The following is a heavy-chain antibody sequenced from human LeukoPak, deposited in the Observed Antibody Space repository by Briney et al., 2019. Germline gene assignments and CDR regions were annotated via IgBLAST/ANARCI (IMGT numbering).Heavy chain of an antibody. V-gene: IGHV4-34*01. CDR3: ARHRVVVITGNWFDP. CDR2: INHSGST. J-gene: IGHJ5*02. D-gene: IGHD3-22*01. Sequence: SETLSLTCAVYGGSFSGYYWSWIRQPPGKGLEWIGEINHSGSTNYNPSLKSRVTISVDTSKNQFSLKLSSVTAADTAVYYCARHRVVVITGNWFDPWGQGTLVTVSS. CDR1: GGSFSGYY.